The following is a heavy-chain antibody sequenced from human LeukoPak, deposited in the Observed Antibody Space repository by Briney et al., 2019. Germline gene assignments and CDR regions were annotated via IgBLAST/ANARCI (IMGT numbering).Heavy chain of an antibody. Sequence: PSETLSLTCAVYGGSFSGYYWSWIRQPPGKGLEWIGEINHSGSTNYNPSLKSRVTMSVDTSKNQFSLKLSSVTAADTAVYYCTRDYSYYFDYWGQGTLVTVSP. CDR3: TRDYSYYFDY. V-gene: IGHV4-34*01. CDR1: GGSFSGYY. D-gene: IGHD3-10*01. CDR2: INHSGST. J-gene: IGHJ4*02.